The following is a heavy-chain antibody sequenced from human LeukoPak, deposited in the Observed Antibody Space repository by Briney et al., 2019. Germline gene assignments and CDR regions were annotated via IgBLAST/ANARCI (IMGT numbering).Heavy chain of an antibody. D-gene: IGHD3-10*01. J-gene: IGHJ4*02. CDR2: INPNSGGT. Sequence: ASVKVSCKASGYTFTAYYIHWLRQAPGQGLEWMGWINPNSGGTKYAQKFQGRVTMTRDTSISTAYMDLSSLGSDDTAVYYCARDSRGAYNFDFWGRGTLVTVSS. CDR1: GYTFTAYY. CDR3: ARDSRGAYNFDF. V-gene: IGHV1-2*02.